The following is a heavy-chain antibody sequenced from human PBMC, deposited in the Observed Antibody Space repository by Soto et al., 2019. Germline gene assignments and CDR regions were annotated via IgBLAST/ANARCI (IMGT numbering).Heavy chain of an antibody. D-gene: IGHD3-10*01. CDR2: IYTSRST. Sequence: TLSLTRTVSGGTISSYSCNCLRQPAGKGLEWIVRIYTSRSTNYNPSLKSRVTMSADTSKNQFSLKLSSVTAADTAVYYCARGLSITMVRGVHNYYGMDVWGEGPTVTV. J-gene: IGHJ6*02. CDR3: ARGLSITMVRGVHNYYGMDV. CDR1: GGTISSYS. V-gene: IGHV4-4*07.